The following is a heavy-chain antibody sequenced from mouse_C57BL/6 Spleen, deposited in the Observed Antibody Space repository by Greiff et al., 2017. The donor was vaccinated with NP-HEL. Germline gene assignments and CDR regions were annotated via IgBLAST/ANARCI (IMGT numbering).Heavy chain of an antibody. CDR3: ARGRGSSPYFDY. V-gene: IGHV1-22*01. CDR2: INPKNGGT. D-gene: IGHD1-1*01. Sequence: EVQLQQSGPELVKPGASVKMSCKASGYTFTDSNMHWVKQSHGKSLEWIGYINPKNGGTSYNQKFKGKATLTVNNSSSTAYMELRSLTSEDSAVYYCARGRGSSPYFDYWGQGTTLTVSS. J-gene: IGHJ2*01. CDR1: GYTFTDSN.